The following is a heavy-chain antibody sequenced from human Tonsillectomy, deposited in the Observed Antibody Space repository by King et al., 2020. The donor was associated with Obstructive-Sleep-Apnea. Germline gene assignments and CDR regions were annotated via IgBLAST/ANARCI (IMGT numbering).Heavy chain of an antibody. Sequence: QLVQSGGGVVQPGRSLRLSCAASGFAFTSYGMHWVRPAPGKGLEWVAVISYDGSNKYYADSVKGRFTISRDNSKNTLSLPMNSLRLEDTAVYYCAKDRGFGEKPTLFDYWGQGTLVTVSS. CDR3: AKDRGFGEKPTLFDY. J-gene: IGHJ4*02. D-gene: IGHD3-10*01. CDR1: GFAFTSYG. V-gene: IGHV3-30*18. CDR2: ISYDGSNK.